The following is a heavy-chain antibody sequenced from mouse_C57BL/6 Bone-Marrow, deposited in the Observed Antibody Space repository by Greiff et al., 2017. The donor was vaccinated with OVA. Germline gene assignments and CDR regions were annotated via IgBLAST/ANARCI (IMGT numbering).Heavy chain of an antibody. CDR1: GYSITSGYY. V-gene: IGHV3-6*01. D-gene: IGHD3-3*01. CDR2: ISYDGSN. CDR3: AREGDAWFAY. Sequence: ESGPGLVKPSQSLSLTCSVPGYSITSGYYWNWIRQFPGNKLEWMGYISYDGSNNYNPSLKNRISITRDTSKNQFFLKLNAVTTEDTATYYCAREGDAWFAYWGQGTLVTVSA. J-gene: IGHJ3*01.